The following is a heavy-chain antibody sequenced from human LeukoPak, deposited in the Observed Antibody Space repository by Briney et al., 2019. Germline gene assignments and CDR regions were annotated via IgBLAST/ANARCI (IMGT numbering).Heavy chain of an antibody. Sequence: PGGSLRLSRVASGSTFTNYWMTSVRQAPRNRPQRAANMKQDGREKYYVDSVKGGFTISRDNAKNSLYLQMNSLRAEDTAVYYCAREELALATVEDDAFDIWGQGTMVTVSS. V-gene: IGHV3-7*01. CDR3: AREELALATVEDDAFDI. J-gene: IGHJ3*02. CDR2: MKQDGREK. D-gene: IGHD6-19*01. CDR1: GSTFTNYW.